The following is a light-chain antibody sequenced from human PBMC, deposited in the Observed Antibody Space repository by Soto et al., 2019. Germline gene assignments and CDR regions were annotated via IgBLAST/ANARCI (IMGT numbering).Light chain of an antibody. J-gene: IGLJ2*01. CDR2: SNI. Sequence: QSVLTQPPSASGTPGQRVTISCSGSSSNIGSNTVNWYQQLPGTAPKLLIYSNIQRPSGVPDRFSGSKSGTSASLAISGLQSEDEADYYCAAWDDSLNGRWVFGGGTKLTVL. CDR3: AAWDDSLNGRWV. V-gene: IGLV1-44*01. CDR1: SSNIGSNT.